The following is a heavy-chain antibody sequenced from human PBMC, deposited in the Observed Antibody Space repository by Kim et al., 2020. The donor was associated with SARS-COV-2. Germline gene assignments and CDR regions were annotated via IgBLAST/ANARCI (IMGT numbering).Heavy chain of an antibody. J-gene: IGHJ5*01. CDR1: GYTFTSDD. V-gene: IGHV1-8*01. CDR2: MNPNSGNT. D-gene: IGHD3-10*01. CDR3: ARASSGRGVINWFDS. Sequence: ASVKVSCKASGYTFTSDDINWVRQATGQGLEWLGWMNPNSGNTGYAQNFQGRVTMTRNTSISTAYMELGSLRSEDTAVYYCARASSGRGVINWFDSWGQGTLVTVSS.